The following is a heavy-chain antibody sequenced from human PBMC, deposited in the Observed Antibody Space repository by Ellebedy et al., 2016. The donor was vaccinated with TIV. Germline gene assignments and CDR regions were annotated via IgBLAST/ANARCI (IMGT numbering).Heavy chain of an antibody. J-gene: IGHJ4*02. CDR3: ATQLWNTEF. Sequence: PGGSLRLSCEASESTFSSYGMSWVRQAPGKGLEWVSSISTTDGTQYADSVKGRFTISRDNPKNTLYLQMNRLRVEDTAVYYCATQLWNTEFWGQGTLVIVSS. CDR1: ESTFSSYG. V-gene: IGHV3-23*01. D-gene: IGHD5-24*01. CDR2: ISTTDGT.